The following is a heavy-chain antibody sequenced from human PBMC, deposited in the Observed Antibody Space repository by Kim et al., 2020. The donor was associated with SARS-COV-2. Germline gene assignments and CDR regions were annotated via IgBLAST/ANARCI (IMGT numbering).Heavy chain of an antibody. CDR3: ARDLYDSSGYYYQYFDY. D-gene: IGHD3-22*01. V-gene: IGHV3-48*02. J-gene: IGHJ4*02. Sequence: GGSLRLSCAASGFTFSSYSMNWVRQAPGKGLEWVSYISSSSSTIYYADSVKGRFTISRDNAKNSLYLQMNSLRDEDTAVYYCARDLYDSSGYYYQYFDYWGQGTLVTVSS. CDR1: GFTFSSYS. CDR2: ISSSSSTI.